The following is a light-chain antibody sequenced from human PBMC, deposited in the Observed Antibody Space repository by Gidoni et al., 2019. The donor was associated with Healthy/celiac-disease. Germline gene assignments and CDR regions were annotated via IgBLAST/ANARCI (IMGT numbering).Light chain of an antibody. V-gene: IGLV3-19*01. CDR2: GKN. CDR3: NSRDSSGNHHWV. CDR1: SLRSYY. Sequence: SSELPQDPAVSVAFVQTVRITCQGDSLRSYYASWYQQKQGQAPVLVIYGKNNRPSGIPDRFSGSSSGNTASLTITGAQAEDEADYYCNSRDSSGNHHWVFGGGTKLTVL. J-gene: IGLJ3*02.